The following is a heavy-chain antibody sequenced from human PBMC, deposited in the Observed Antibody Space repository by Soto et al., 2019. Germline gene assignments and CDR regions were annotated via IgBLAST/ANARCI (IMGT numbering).Heavy chain of an antibody. CDR3: ARDLRHCSSTSCYVYAFDI. CDR1: GFTFSSYS. D-gene: IGHD2-2*01. Sequence: EVQLMESGGGLVQPGGSLRLSCAASGFTFSSYSMNWVRQAPGKGLEWVSYISSSSSTIYYADSVKGRFTISRDNAKNSLYLQMNSLRAEDTAVYYCARDLRHCSSTSCYVYAFDIWGQGTMVTVSS. V-gene: IGHV3-48*01. CDR2: ISSSSSTI. J-gene: IGHJ3*02.